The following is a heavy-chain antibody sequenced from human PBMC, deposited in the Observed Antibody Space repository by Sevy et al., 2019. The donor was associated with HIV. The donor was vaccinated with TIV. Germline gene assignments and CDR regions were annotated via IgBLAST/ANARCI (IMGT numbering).Heavy chain of an antibody. V-gene: IGHV4-30-4*01. Sequence: SETLSLTCTVSGGSISSGDYYWSWIRQPPGKGLEWIGYIYYSGSTYYHPSLKSRVTISVDTSKNQFSLKLSSVTAADTAVYYCARYIAGGYFDYWGQGTLVTVSS. J-gene: IGHJ4*02. D-gene: IGHD5-12*01. CDR2: IYYSGST. CDR3: ARYIAGGYFDY. CDR1: GGSISSGDYY.